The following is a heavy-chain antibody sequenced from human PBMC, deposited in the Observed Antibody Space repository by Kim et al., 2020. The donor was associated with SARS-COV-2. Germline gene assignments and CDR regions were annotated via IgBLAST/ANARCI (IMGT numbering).Heavy chain of an antibody. D-gene: IGHD4-17*01. CDR3: ARRGVTTVTNWFDP. Sequence: TPSLKSRVPISVDTSKNQFSLKLSSVTAADTAVYYCARRGVTTVTNWFDPWGQGTLVTVSS. J-gene: IGHJ5*02. V-gene: IGHV4-39*01.